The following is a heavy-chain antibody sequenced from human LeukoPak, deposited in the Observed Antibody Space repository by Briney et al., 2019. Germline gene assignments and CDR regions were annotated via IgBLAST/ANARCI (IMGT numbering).Heavy chain of an antibody. CDR1: GGSIRNYDSY. D-gene: IGHD6-13*01. CDR2: WYGSGST. Sequence: PSETLCLTCTASGGSIRNYDSYRTRLRPAPGMGWEWVGYWYGSGSTYYYPSLKTRISISEDTSKSQISLKLPSVTAADTAVYYCARDKWVRVGNSWRHSAMDVWGQGTTVTVSS. J-gene: IGHJ6*02. V-gene: IGHV4-30-4*08. CDR3: ARDKWVRVGNSWRHSAMDV.